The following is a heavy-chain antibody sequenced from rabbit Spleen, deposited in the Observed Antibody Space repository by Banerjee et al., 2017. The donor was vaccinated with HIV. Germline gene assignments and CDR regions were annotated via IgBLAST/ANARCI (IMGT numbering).Heavy chain of an antibody. Sequence: QEQLVESGGGLVKPEGSLTLTCKASGFSFSDRDVMCWVRLAPGKGLEWIACINTATGKAVYASWAKGRFTISQTSSNTVTLQMTSLTAADTATYFCARSPWSGAADGAYALNLWGQGTLVTVS. CDR2: INTATGKA. V-gene: IGHV1S45*01. J-gene: IGHJ4*01. CDR3: ARSPWSGAADGAYALNL. D-gene: IGHD6-1*01. CDR1: GFSFSDRDV.